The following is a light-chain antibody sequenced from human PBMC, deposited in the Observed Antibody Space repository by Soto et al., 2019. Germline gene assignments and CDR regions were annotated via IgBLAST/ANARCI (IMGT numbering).Light chain of an antibody. CDR3: LQHHSYPRT. V-gene: IGKV1-17*01. CDR1: QSISSY. CDR2: AAS. J-gene: IGKJ4*01. Sequence: DLQMSQSPSSLSATLGDRVTIXXRASQSISSYLNWYQQKPWKAPKRXIYAASSLQSGVPSRFSGSGAGTEFTLTISSLQPEDFATYYCLQHHSYPRTFGGGTKVDI.